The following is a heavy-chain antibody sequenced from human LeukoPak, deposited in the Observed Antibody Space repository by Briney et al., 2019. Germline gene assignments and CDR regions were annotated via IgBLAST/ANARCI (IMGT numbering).Heavy chain of an antibody. CDR3: AREGGDYVFTWFDP. CDR1: GFTFSSYG. Sequence: GGSLRLSCAASGFTFSSYGMHWVRQAPGKGLEWVAFIRYDGSNKYYADSVKGRFTISRDNAKNSLYLQMNSLRAEDTAVYYCAREGGDYVFTWFDPWGQGTLVTVSS. CDR2: IRYDGSNK. V-gene: IGHV3-30*02. J-gene: IGHJ5*02. D-gene: IGHD4-17*01.